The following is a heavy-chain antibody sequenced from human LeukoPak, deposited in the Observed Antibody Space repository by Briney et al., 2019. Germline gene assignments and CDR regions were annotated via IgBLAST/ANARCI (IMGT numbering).Heavy chain of an antibody. CDR1: GGSISSYY. CDR2: IYYSGST. V-gene: IGHV4-59*08. J-gene: IGHJ5*02. CDR3: ARGPDIVVVPAANGWFDP. Sequence: SETLSLTCTVSGGSISSYYWSWIRQPPGKGLEWIGYIYYSGSTNYNPSLKSRVTISVDTSKNQFSLKLSSVTAADTAVYYCARGPDIVVVPAANGWFDPWAREPWSPSPQ. D-gene: IGHD2-2*01.